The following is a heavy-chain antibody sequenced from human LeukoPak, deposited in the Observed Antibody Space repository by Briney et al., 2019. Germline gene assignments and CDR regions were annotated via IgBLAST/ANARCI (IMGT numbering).Heavy chain of an antibody. D-gene: IGHD3-22*01. J-gene: IGHJ3*02. CDR1: GFTFSSYG. V-gene: IGHV3-30*03. Sequence: GGSLRLSCAASGFTFSSYGMHWVRQAPGKGLEWVAIISYDGGYKYYADSVKGRFTISRDNSKNTLWLQMNSLRAEDTAVYYCAFSRPYYYDSSGSGTGAFGIWGQGTMVTVSS. CDR2: ISYDGGYK. CDR3: AFSRPYYYDSSGSGTGAFGI.